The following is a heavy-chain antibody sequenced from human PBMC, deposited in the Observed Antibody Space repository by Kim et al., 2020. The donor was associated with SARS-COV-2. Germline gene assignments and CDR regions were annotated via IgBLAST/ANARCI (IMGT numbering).Heavy chain of an antibody. Sequence: PPPRSRVTISVDTSKNQFSLKLSSVTAADTAVYYCARIVVVVAATRAFDIWGQGTMVTVSS. D-gene: IGHD2-15*01. J-gene: IGHJ3*02. CDR3: ARIVVVVAATRAFDI. V-gene: IGHV4-39*01.